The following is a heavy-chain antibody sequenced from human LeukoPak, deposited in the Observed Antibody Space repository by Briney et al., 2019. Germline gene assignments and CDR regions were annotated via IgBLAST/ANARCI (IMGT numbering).Heavy chain of an antibody. J-gene: IGHJ4*02. CDR1: GFTFNIYA. CDR2: ITGIDGAT. Sequence: GGSLRLSCAASGFTFNIYAMSWVRQAPGKGLEWVSRITGIDGATYYADSVKGRFTVSRDDSRNTLYLQMNSLRAEDTAVYYCAKEGFDSWGQGTLVTVSS. V-gene: IGHV3-23*01. CDR3: AKEGFDS.